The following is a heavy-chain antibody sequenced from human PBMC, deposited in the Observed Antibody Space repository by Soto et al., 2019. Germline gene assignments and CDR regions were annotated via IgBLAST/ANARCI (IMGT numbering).Heavy chain of an antibody. J-gene: IGHJ3*02. CDR3: AKGILGRYYDSPQSAFDI. CDR2: ISGSGGST. Sequence: GGSLRLSCAASGFTFSSYAMSWVRQAPGKGLEWVSAISGSGGSTYYADSVKGRFTISRDNSKNTLYLQMNSLRAEDTAVYYCAKGILGRYYDSPQSAFDIWGQGTMVTVSS. V-gene: IGHV3-23*01. CDR1: GFTFSSYA. D-gene: IGHD3-22*01.